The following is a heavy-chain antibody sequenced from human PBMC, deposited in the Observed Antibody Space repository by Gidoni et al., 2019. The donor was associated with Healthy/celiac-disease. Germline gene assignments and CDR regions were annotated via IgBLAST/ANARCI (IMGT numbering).Heavy chain of an antibody. V-gene: IGHV3-33*01. CDR1: GFTFSRYG. D-gene: IGHD6-19*01. CDR3: EREYRPKPRIAVAGPFDY. CDR2: IWYDGSNK. Sequence: QVQLVESGGGVVQPGRSLRLSCAASGFTFSRYGMHWVRQAPGKGLEWVAVIWYDGSNKYYADSVKGRFTISRDNSKNTLYLQMNSLRAEDTAVYYCEREYRPKPRIAVAGPFDYWGQGTLVTVSS. J-gene: IGHJ4*02.